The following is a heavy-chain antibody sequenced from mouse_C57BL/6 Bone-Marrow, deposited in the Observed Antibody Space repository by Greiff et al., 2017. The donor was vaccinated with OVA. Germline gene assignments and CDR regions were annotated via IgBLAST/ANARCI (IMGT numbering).Heavy chain of an antibody. Sequence: QVQLQQPGAELVRPGSSVKLSCKASGYTFTSYWMHWVKQRPIQGLEWIGNIDPSDSETHYNQKFKDKATLTVDKSSSTAYMQLSSLTSEDSAVYYCARERGNSYYFDYWGQGTTLTVSS. CDR3: ARERGNSYYFDY. CDR2: IDPSDSET. CDR1: GYTFTSYW. D-gene: IGHD2-1*01. V-gene: IGHV1-52*01. J-gene: IGHJ2*01.